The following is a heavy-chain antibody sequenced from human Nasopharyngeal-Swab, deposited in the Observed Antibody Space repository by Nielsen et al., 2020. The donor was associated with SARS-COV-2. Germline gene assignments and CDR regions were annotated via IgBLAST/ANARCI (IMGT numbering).Heavy chain of an antibody. D-gene: IGHD5-12*01. CDR3: ARDTSVDIVLLYYGMDV. CDR1: GFTFNSHG. J-gene: IGHJ6*02. V-gene: IGHV3-30*03. Sequence: GGSLRLSCAASGFTFNSHGMHWVRQAPGKGLEWVAVISFDGRKKYYADSVKGRFTIPRDSSKNTQYLQMNSLRAEATAVYYCARDTSVDIVLLYYGMDVWGQGTTVTVSS. CDR2: ISFDGRKK.